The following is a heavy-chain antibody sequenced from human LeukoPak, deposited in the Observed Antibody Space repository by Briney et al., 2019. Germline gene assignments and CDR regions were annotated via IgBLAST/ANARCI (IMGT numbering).Heavy chain of an antibody. V-gene: IGHV4-61*08. J-gene: IGHJ4*02. D-gene: IGHD6-19*01. Sequence: PSETLSLTCTVSGGSISSGGYYWSWIRQPPGKGLEWIGYIYYSGSTNYNPSLKSRVTISLDTSKNQFSLRLGSVTAADTAVYYCARFASSGWYGVDYWGQGTLVTVSS. CDR3: ARFASSGWYGVDY. CDR2: IYYSGST. CDR1: GGSISSGGYY.